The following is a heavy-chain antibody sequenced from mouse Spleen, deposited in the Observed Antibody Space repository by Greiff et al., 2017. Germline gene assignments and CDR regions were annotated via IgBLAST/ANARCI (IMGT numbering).Heavy chain of an antibody. D-gene: IGHD2-14*01. CDR1: GYSFTSYY. Sequence: VQLQQSGPELVKPGASVKISCKASGYSFTSYYIHWVKQRPGQGLEWIGWIFPGSGNTKYNEKFKGKATLTADTSSSTAYMQLSSLTSEDSAVYFCARGEVPYYFDYWGQGTTLTVSS. V-gene: IGHV1-66*01. CDR2: IFPGSGNT. CDR3: ARGEVPYYFDY. J-gene: IGHJ2*01.